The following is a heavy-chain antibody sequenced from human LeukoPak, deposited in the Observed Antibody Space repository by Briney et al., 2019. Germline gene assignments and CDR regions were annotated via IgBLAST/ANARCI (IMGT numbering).Heavy chain of an antibody. D-gene: IGHD3-10*01. CDR2: IWYDGSNK. V-gene: IGHV3-33*03. Sequence: GGSLRLSCAASGFTFSSYGMHWVRQAPGKGLEWVAVIWYDGSNKYYADSVKGRFTISRDNAKNTLFLQMNSLRPEDTAVYYCASPFGAPGYWGQGTLVTVSP. CDR1: GFTFSSYG. CDR3: ASPFGAPGY. J-gene: IGHJ4*02.